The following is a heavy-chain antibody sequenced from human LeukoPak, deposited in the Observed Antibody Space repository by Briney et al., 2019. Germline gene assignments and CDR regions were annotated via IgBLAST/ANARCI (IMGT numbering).Heavy chain of an antibody. D-gene: IGHD4-17*01. CDR2: IWYDGSNK. J-gene: IGHJ5*02. CDR1: GFTFSSYG. Sequence: GGSLRLSCAASGFTFSSYGMHWVRQAPGKGLEWVAVIWYDGSNKYYADSVKGRFTISRDNSKNTLYLQMNSLRAEDTAVYYCARDCFPAVTTPCWLDPWGQGTLVTVSS. V-gene: IGHV3-33*01. CDR3: ARDCFPAVTTPCWLDP.